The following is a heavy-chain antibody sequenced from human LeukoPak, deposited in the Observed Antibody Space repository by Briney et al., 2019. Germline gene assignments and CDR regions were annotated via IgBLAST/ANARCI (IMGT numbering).Heavy chain of an antibody. V-gene: IGHV1-24*01. J-gene: IGHJ4*02. CDR2: FDPEDGET. CDR3: ATSIDYDILTGYVY. CDR1: GYTLTELS. Sequence: GASVKVSCKVSGYTLTELSMHWVRQAPGKGLEWMGGFDPEDGETIYAQKFQGRVTMTEDTSTDTAYMELSSLRSEDTAVYYCATSIDYDILTGYVYWGQGTLVTVSS. D-gene: IGHD3-9*01.